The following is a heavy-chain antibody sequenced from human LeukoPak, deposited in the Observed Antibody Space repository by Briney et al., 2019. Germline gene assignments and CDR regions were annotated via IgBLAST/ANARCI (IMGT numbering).Heavy chain of an antibody. D-gene: IGHD6-19*01. CDR2: INPNSGGT. J-gene: IGHJ4*02. CDR1: GYTFTGYY. V-gene: IGHV1-2*06. CDR3: ARDRRAVAGTTFDY. Sequence: ASVKVSCKASGYTFTGYYMHWVRQAPGQGLEWMGRINPNSGGTNYAQKFQGRVTMTRDTSISTAYMELSRLRSDDTAVYYCARDRRAVAGTTFDYWGQGTLXXVSS.